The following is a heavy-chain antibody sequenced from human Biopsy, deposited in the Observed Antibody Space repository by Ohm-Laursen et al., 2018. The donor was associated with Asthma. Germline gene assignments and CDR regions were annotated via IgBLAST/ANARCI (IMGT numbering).Heavy chain of an antibody. Sequence: ASVKVSCKISGYSLTDLSMHWVRQAPGQGLEWMGGHDHEEGGAVNARRFQGRVTMTEDTSTDTAYMELSSLSSDDTAVYYCASDFPKDYVRYNFQFWGQGTLATVSS. CDR2: HDHEEGGA. V-gene: IGHV1-24*01. CDR1: GYSLTDLS. J-gene: IGHJ4*02. D-gene: IGHD4-17*01. CDR3: ASDFPKDYVRYNFQF.